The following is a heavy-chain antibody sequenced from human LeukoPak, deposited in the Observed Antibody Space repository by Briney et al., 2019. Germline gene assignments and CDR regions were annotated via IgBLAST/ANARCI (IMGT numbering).Heavy chain of an antibody. V-gene: IGHV4-59*08. CDR3: ARVGGAVAGFGL. J-gene: IGHJ4*02. CDR2: ISNTGST. CDR1: GGSISTYY. D-gene: IGHD6-19*01. Sequence: SETLSLTCTVSGGSISTYYWNWIRQTPGKGLEWIGYISNTGSTNYKPSLKSRVSISGDTSKNQFSLKLSSATAADTAVYYCARVGGAVAGFGLWGQGTLVTVSS.